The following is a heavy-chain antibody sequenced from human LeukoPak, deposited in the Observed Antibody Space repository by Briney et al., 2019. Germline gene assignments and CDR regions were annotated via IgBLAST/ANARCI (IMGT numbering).Heavy chain of an antibody. CDR3: AIMHGYYDGSGYWVQ. CDR2: ITPNADRA. J-gene: IGHJ1*01. Sequence: GGSLRLPCAASGFTFGSYGMSWVRQAPGRGLEWVSFITPNADRASYADSVEGRFTISRDNPRNTLYMQMNSLRDEDTAVYYCAIMHGYYDGSGYWVQWGQGTLVTVSS. V-gene: IGHV3-23*01. CDR1: GFTFGSYG. D-gene: IGHD3-22*01.